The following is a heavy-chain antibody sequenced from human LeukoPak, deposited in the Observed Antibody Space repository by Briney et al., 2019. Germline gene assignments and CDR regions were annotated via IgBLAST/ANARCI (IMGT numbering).Heavy chain of an antibody. V-gene: IGHV3-15*01. CDR1: GFTSSNAW. CDR3: TTGVMITFGGVIVFDY. D-gene: IGHD3-16*02. J-gene: IGHJ4*02. Sequence: PGGSLRLSCAASGFTSSNAWMSWVRQAPGKGLEWVGRIKSKTDGGTTDYAAPVKGRFTISRDDSKNTLYLQMNSLKTEDTAVYYCTTGVMITFGGVIVFDYWGQGTLVTVSS. CDR2: IKSKTDGGTT.